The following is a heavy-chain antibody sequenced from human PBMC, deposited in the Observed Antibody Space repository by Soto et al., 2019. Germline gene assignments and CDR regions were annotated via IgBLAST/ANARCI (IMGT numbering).Heavy chain of an antibody. D-gene: IGHD2-21*01. CDR3: ARDNDGHNSHLDY. Sequence: QVQLVESGGGVVQPGRSLRLSCAASGFTFSSYGMHWVRQAPGKGLEWVALIWFDGSNQDYVDSVKGRFTISRDNSKKTVDLQMNSLRAEDTAAYYCARDNDGHNSHLDYWGQGTLVTVSS. J-gene: IGHJ4*02. V-gene: IGHV3-33*01. CDR2: IWFDGSNQ. CDR1: GFTFSSYG.